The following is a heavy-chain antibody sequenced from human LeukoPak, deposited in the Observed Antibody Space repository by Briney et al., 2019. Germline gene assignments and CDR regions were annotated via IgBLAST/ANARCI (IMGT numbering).Heavy chain of an antibody. CDR1: GYTFTGYY. V-gene: IGHV1-2*02. CDR3: ARDVDTAMAPFDY. Sequence: ASVKVSCKASGYTFTGYYMHWVRQAPGQGLEWTGWINPNSGGTNYAQKFQGRVTITADESTSTAYMELSSLRSEDTAVYYCARDVDTAMAPFDYWGQGTLVTVSS. J-gene: IGHJ4*02. CDR2: INPNSGGT. D-gene: IGHD5-18*01.